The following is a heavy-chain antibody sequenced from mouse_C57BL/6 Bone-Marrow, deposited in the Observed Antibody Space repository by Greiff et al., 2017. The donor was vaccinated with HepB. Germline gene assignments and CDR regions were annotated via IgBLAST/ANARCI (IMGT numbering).Heavy chain of an antibody. CDR2: IHPSDSDT. J-gene: IGHJ1*03. Sequence: QVQLKQPGAELVKPGASVKVSCKASGYTFTSYWMHWVKQRPGQGLEWIGRIHPSDSDTNYNQKFKGKATLTVDKSSSTAYMQLSSLTSEDSAVYYCAISYDYDEEWYFDGWGTGTTVTVSS. CDR3: AISYDYDEEWYFDG. D-gene: IGHD2-4*01. V-gene: IGHV1-74*01. CDR1: GYTFTSYW.